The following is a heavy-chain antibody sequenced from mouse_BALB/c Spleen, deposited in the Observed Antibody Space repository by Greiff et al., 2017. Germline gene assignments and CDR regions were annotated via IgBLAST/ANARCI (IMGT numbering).Heavy chain of an antibody. V-gene: IGHV3-2*02. CDR1: GYSITSDYA. CDR3: AREGVYGSSYPAWFAY. D-gene: IGHD1-1*01. J-gene: IGHJ3*01. CDR2: ISYSGST. Sequence: ESGPGLVKPSQSLSLTCTVTGYSITSDYAWNWIRQFPGNKLEWMGYISYSGSTSYNPSLKSRISITRDTSKNQFFLQLNSVTTEDTATYYCAREGVYGSSYPAWFAYWGQGTLVTVSA.